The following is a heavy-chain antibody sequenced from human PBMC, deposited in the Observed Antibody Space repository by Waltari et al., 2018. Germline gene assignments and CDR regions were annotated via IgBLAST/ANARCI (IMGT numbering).Heavy chain of an antibody. CDR2: MNPNSGNT. CDR3: AITDGFWSGYGFDY. V-gene: IGHV1-8*03. D-gene: IGHD3-3*01. J-gene: IGHJ4*02. CDR1: GYTFTSYA. Sequence: QVQLVQSGAEVKKPGASVKVSCKASGYTFTSYAMHWVRQATGQGLEWMGWMNPNSGNTGYAQKFQGRVTITRNTSISTAYMELSSLRSEDTAVYYCAITDGFWSGYGFDYWGQGTLVTVSS.